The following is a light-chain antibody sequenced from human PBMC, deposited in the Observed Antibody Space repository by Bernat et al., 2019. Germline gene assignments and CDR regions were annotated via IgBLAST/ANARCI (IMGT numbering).Light chain of an antibody. CDR2: SNN. V-gene: IGLV1-44*01. CDR3: AAWEDSLNGHLV. J-gene: IGLJ3*02. Sequence: QSVLTQPPSASGTPGQRVTISCSGSSSNIGSNTVNWYQQLPGTAPKLLIYSNNQRPSGVPDRFSGSKSGTSASLAISGLQSEDEADYYCAAWEDSLNGHLVFGGGTKLTVL. CDR1: SSNIGSNT.